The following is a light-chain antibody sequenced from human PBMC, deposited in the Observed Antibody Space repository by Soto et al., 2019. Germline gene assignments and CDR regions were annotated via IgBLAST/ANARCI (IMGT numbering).Light chain of an antibody. CDR3: QQRLHWPIT. Sequence: DIVLTQSPATLSLSPGDRATLSCRASQTVSSFLIWYQHSTGQGPRLLVYDASNRATGVPARFSGSGSETDFTLTISSLEPEDFAVYYCQQRLHWPITFGQGTRLEIK. J-gene: IGKJ5*01. V-gene: IGKV3-11*01. CDR1: QTVSSF. CDR2: DAS.